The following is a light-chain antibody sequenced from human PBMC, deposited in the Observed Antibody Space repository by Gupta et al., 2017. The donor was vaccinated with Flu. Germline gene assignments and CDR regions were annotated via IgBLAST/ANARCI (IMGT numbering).Light chain of an antibody. J-gene: IGKJ4*01. CDR2: AAS. CDR1: QSIGDS. V-gene: IGKV3-15*01. Sequence: ATLSVSPGERVTLSCRASQSIGDSVAWYQQHPGQAPRLLIYAASTRATGIPARFSGGGSGTDFTLTISSLQSEDFAVYHCQHYYNWPPFSFGGGTKVEIK. CDR3: QHYYNWPPFS.